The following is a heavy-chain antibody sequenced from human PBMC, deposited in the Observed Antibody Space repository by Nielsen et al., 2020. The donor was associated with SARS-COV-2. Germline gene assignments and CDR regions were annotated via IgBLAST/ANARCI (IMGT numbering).Heavy chain of an antibody. V-gene: IGHV1-8*02. J-gene: IGHJ4*02. D-gene: IGHD1-7*01. CDR1: GGTFSSYA. Sequence: ASVKVSCKASGGTFSSYAINWVRQATGQGLEWMGWMNPNSGNTGYAQKFQGRVTMTRNTSISTAYMELSSLRSEDTAVYYCARDGTTTPFDYWGQGTLVTVSS. CDR2: MNPNSGNT. CDR3: ARDGTTTPFDY.